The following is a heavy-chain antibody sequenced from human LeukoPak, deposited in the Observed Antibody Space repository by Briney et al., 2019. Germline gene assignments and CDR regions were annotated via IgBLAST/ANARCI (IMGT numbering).Heavy chain of an antibody. Sequence: PGGSLRLSCAASGFTFSSYAMHWVRQAPGKGLEWVAVISYDGSNKYYADSVKGRFTISRDNSKNTLYLQMNSLRAEDTAVYYCASAGRSSSWGFDYWGQGTLVTVSS. CDR2: ISYDGSNK. V-gene: IGHV3-30*04. CDR3: ASAGRSSSWGFDY. J-gene: IGHJ4*02. D-gene: IGHD6-13*01. CDR1: GFTFSSYA.